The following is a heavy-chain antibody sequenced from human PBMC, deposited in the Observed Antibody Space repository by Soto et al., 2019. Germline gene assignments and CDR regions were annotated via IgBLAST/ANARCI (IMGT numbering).Heavy chain of an antibody. Sequence: ESGGGVVQPGRSLRLSCAASGFTFSSYGMHWVRQAPGKGLEWVALISYDGSDKYYADSVKGRFTISRDNSKNTLYLQMNSLRIEDTAVYYCAKDPYSSTVNWFESWGQGTLVTVSS. CDR3: AKDPYSSTVNWFES. J-gene: IGHJ5*01. CDR1: GFTFSSYG. V-gene: IGHV3-30*18. CDR2: ISYDGSDK. D-gene: IGHD6-13*01.